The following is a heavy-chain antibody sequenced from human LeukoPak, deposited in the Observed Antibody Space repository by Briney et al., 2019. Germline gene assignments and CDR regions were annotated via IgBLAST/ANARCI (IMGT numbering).Heavy chain of an antibody. V-gene: IGHV4-31*03. CDR2: IYYSGTT. CDR1: GGSISSDRYY. J-gene: IGHJ4*02. CDR3: TRDTNGDYGGYYFDP. D-gene: IGHD4-17*01. Sequence: TSQTLSLTCTVSGGSISSDRYYWSWIRQRPGNGLEWIGYIYYSGTTYYNPALKSRVTISVDTSKNQSTLKLSCLTAADTAVYFCTRDTNGDYGGYYFDPWGQRALVTVSS.